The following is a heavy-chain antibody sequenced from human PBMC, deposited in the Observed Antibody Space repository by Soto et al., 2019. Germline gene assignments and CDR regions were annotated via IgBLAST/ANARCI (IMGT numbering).Heavy chain of an antibody. Sequence: LSLTCTVSGGSISSYYWSWIRQPPGRGLEWIGYIYYSGSTNYNPSLKSRVTISVDTSKNQFSLKLSSVTAADTAVYYCARVSTPIYFDYWGQGTLVTVSS. J-gene: IGHJ4*02. CDR1: GGSISSYY. V-gene: IGHV4-59*01. CDR3: ARVSTPIYFDY. CDR2: IYYSGST. D-gene: IGHD2-21*01.